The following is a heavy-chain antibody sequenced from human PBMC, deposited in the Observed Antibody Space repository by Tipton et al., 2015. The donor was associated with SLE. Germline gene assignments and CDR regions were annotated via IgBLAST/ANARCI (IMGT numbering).Heavy chain of an antibody. CDR1: GDSISSYY. CDR3: AGYDSGWFPFDC. Sequence: TLSLTCTVSGDSISSYYWSWIRQPPGKGLEWIGYIHYSGSNNYNPSLKSRVTISVDTSKSQFSLKLRSVTAADTAVYYCAGYDSGWFPFDCWGQGTLVTVSS. D-gene: IGHD6-19*01. CDR2: IHYSGSN. J-gene: IGHJ4*02. V-gene: IGHV4-59*01.